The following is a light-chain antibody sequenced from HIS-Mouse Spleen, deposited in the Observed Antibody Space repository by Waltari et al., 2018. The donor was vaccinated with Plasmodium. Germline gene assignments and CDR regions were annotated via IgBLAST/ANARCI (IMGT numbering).Light chain of an antibody. J-gene: IGLJ3*02. Sequence: SYELTQPPSVSVSPGQTARITCSGDALPKKYAYWYQQKSGQAPVLVIYEDSKRPAGIPEGFSVSSSGTLATLTISGAHVEDEADYYCYSTDSSGNHRVFGGGTKLTVL. CDR1: ALPKKY. V-gene: IGLV3-10*01. CDR3: YSTDSSGNHRV. CDR2: EDS.